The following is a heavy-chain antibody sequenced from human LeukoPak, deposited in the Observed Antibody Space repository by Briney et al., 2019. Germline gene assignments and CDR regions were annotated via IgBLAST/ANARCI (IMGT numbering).Heavy chain of an antibody. V-gene: IGHV3-23*01. Sequence: PGGSLRLSCAASRFTFSSYAMSWVRQAPGKGLEWVSTINGVGGNTYYADPVKGRFTISRDNSKNMLYLQMNSLRAEDTAISSCAREGYCSGGSCSDWYFDLWGRGTLVTVSS. D-gene: IGHD2-15*01. CDR2: INGVGGNT. CDR1: RFTFSSYA. CDR3: AREGYCSGGSCSDWYFDL. J-gene: IGHJ2*01.